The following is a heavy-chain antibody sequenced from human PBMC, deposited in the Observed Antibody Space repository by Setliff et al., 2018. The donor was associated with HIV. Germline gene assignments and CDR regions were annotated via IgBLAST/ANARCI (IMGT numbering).Heavy chain of an antibody. V-gene: IGHV3-48*03. CDR2: ISSSGTTI. Sequence: LRLSCAASGFTFSSYEMNWVRQAPGKGLEWVSYISSSGTTIYYADSVKGRFTISRDNAKNSLYLQMNSLRAEDTAVYYCTSESFRIPVAVANWGQGTLVTVSS. D-gene: IGHD6-19*01. CDR1: GFTFSSYE. CDR3: TSESFRIPVAVAN. J-gene: IGHJ4*02.